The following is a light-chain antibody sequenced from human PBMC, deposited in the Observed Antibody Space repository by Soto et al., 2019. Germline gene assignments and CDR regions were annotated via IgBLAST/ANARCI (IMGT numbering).Light chain of an antibody. CDR3: QQNGT. CDR1: QSVSSNY. Sequence: EIVLTQSPGTLSLSPGERATLSCRASQSVSSNYLAWYQQKPGQAPRLLIYGASSRATGIPDRFSGSGSGTDFTLTISRLEPEDFAVYYCQQNGTFGQGTKVDIK. V-gene: IGKV3-20*01. CDR2: GAS. J-gene: IGKJ1*01.